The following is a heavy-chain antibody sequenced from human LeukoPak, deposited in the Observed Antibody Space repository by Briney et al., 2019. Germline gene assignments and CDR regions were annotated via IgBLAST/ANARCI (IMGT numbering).Heavy chain of an antibody. CDR3: ASPGYSSGWLTFDY. CDR2: INHSGST. Sequence: SETLSLTCAVYGGSFSGYYWSWIRQPPGNGLEWIGEINHSGSTNYNPSLKSRVTISVDTSKNQFSLKLSSVTAADTAAYYCASPGYSSGWLTFDYWGQGTLVTVSS. D-gene: IGHD6-19*01. V-gene: IGHV4-34*01. J-gene: IGHJ4*02. CDR1: GGSFSGYY.